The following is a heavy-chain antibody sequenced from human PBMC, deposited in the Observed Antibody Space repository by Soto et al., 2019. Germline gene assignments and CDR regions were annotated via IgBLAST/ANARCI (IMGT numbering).Heavy chain of an antibody. CDR2: ISAYNGNT. D-gene: IGHD1-26*01. CDR1: GYTFTSYG. CDR3: ARTVGATTAVWFDP. J-gene: IGHJ5*02. V-gene: IGHV1-18*01. Sequence: ASVKVSCNASGYTFTSYGISWVRQAPGQGLEWMGWISAYNGNTNYAQKLQGRVTMTTDTSTSTAYMELRSLRSDDTAVYYCARTVGATTAVWFDPWGQGTLVTVSS.